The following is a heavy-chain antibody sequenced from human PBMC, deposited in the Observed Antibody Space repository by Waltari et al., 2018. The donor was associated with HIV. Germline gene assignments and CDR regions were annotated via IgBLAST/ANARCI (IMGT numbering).Heavy chain of an antibody. V-gene: IGHV3-7*01. D-gene: IGHD2-21*02. J-gene: IGHJ4*02. CDR2: INEDVSEK. Sequence: EVQLVESGGDLVQPGGSLRLSCVASGFTFSRSWMTWVRQNPEKWVGWVANINEDVSEKYYVDSVKGRFTISRDNPKNSVYLQMNSLTGEDTAVYYCATVVATAITYWGQGTLVTVSS. CDR3: ATVVATAITY. CDR1: GFTFSRSW.